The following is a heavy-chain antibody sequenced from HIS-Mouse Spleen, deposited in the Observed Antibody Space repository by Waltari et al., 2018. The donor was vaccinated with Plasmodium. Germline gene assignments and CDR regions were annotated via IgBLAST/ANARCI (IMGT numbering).Heavy chain of an antibody. J-gene: IGHJ3*02. V-gene: IGHV3-30*18. CDR1: GFTFSSYG. Sequence: QVQLVESGGGVVQPGRSLRLSCAASGFTFSSYGMHWVRQDPGKGLEWVAVISYDGSNKYYADSVKGRFTISRDNSKNTLYLQMNSLRAEDTAVYYCAKVNWGDAFDIWGQGTMVTVSS. D-gene: IGHD7-27*01. CDR2: ISYDGSNK. CDR3: AKVNWGDAFDI.